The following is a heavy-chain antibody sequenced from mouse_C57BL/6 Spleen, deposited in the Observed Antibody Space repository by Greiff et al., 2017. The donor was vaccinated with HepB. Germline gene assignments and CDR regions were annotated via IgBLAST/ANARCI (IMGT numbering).Heavy chain of an antibody. V-gene: IGHV14-3*01. D-gene: IGHD2-3*01. Sequence: EVMLVESVAELVRPGASVKLSCTASGFNIKHTYMHWVKQRPEQGLEWIGRIDPANGNTKYAPKFQGKATITADTSSNTAYLQLSSLTSEDTAIYYCAREVDGYLDYWGQGTTLTVSS. J-gene: IGHJ2*01. CDR2: IDPANGNT. CDR3: AREVDGYLDY. CDR1: GFNIKHTY.